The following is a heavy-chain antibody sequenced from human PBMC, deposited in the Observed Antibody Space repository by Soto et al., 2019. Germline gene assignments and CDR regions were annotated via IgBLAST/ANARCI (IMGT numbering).Heavy chain of an antibody. Sequence: GSSVKASCKASGYTFTRYDIKCVREATGEGLEWMGLMNPNSGNTGYAQKFQGRVTMTRNTSISTAYMELSSLRSEDTAVYYCARYSSSSVSNWFHPWGQGTLVTVSS. CDR3: ARYSSSSVSNWFHP. V-gene: IGHV1-8*01. CDR1: GYTFTRYD. J-gene: IGHJ5*02. CDR2: MNPNSGNT. D-gene: IGHD6-6*01.